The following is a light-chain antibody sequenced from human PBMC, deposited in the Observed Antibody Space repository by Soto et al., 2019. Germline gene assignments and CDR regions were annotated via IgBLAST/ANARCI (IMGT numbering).Light chain of an antibody. CDR2: GAS. CDR1: QSVSSY. J-gene: IGKJ1*01. V-gene: IGKV3-20*01. Sequence: EIVLTQSPRTLSLSPGERATLSCRASQSVSSYLAWYQQKLGQAPRLXIYGASTRATGIPDRFSGSGSGADFTLTISRLEPEDFEVYYCQQYVFSPWTFGQGTKVDIK. CDR3: QQYVFSPWT.